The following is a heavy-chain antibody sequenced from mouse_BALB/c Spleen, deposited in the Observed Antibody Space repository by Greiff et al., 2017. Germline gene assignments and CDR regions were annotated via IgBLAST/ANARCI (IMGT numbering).Heavy chain of an antibody. V-gene: IGHV5-4*02. Sequence: DVMLVESGGGLVKPGGSLKLSCAASGFTFSDYYMYWVRQTPEKRLEWVATISDGGSYTYYPDSVKGRFTISRDNAKNNLYLQMSSLKSEDTAMYYCARRYFDVWGAGTTVTVSS. CDR1: GFTFSDYY. CDR2: ISDGGSYT. J-gene: IGHJ1*01. CDR3: ARRYFDV.